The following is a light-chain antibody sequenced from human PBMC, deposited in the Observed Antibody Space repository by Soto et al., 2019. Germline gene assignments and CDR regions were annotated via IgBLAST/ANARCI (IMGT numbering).Light chain of an antibody. CDR2: EVT. J-gene: IGLJ1*01. CDR3: NSFRVSNTYV. V-gene: IGLV2-14*01. CDR1: NTDVGQDKS. Sequence: QSVLTQPASVSGSRGQSITISCVGRNTDVGQDKSVSWYQQGPGKAPKLLIFEVTNRPSGVSSRFSGSRSGNTASLTISGLQAEDEADYYCNSFRVSNTYVFGHGTKVTV.